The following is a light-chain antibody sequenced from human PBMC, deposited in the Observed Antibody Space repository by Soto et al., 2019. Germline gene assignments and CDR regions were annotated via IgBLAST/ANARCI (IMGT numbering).Light chain of an antibody. V-gene: IGKV3-15*01. J-gene: IGKJ1*01. CDR3: QQYNNWPPT. CDR2: GAS. CDR1: QSVSSN. Sequence: EIVMTQCRARLSVSQGERATLSCRASQSVSSNLAWYQQKPGQAPRLLIYGASTRATGIPARFSGSGSGTEFTLTISSLQSEDFAVYYCQQYNNWPPTFGQGTKVEIK.